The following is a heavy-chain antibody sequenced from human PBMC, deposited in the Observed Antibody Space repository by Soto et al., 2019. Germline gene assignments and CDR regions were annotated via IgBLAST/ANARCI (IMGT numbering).Heavy chain of an antibody. CDR2: IYDSGSS. V-gene: IGHV4-30-4*01. CDR1: GGSVSSGDYF. J-gene: IGHJ4*02. Sequence: TSETLSLTCTVSGGSVSSGDYFWSWIRQPPGKGLEWIGYIYDSGSSYYNPSLKSRVTMSVDTSKNQFSLKLSSVTAADTAMYYCAREKGYISGPKNFDSWGQGTLVTVSS. CDR3: AREKGYISGPKNFDS. D-gene: IGHD5-12*01.